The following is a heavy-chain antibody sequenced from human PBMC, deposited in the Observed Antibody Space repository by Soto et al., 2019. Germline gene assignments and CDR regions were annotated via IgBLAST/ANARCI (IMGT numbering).Heavy chain of an antibody. Sequence: EVQLVESGGGLIQPGGSLRLSCAVSGFTVSNNYMSWVRQAPGKGLEGVSVIYSGGYTAYGDSVKGRFTISRDNSKNTLYPKNNGLRPGATAFFYGATQPGGGGYWGQGTLVTVSS. D-gene: IGHD3-10*01. V-gene: IGHV3-53*01. CDR3: ATQPGGGGY. CDR1: GFTVSNNY. J-gene: IGHJ4*02. CDR2: IYSGGYT.